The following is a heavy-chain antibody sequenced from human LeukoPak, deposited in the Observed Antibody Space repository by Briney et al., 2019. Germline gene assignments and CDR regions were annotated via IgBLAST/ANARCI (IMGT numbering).Heavy chain of an antibody. CDR1: GYTFTDFY. J-gene: IGHJ4*02. D-gene: IGHD3-16*02. CDR2: INPYSGDR. CDR3: ARVREAIVRTSNFDC. Sequence: ASVKVSCKASGYTFTDFYIYWVRQAPGQGLEWMGWINPYSGDRLYAQNFQGRITMTRDTSISTAYLELSSLRSDDAALYFCARVREAIVRTSNFDCWGQGTLVTVSS. V-gene: IGHV1-2*02.